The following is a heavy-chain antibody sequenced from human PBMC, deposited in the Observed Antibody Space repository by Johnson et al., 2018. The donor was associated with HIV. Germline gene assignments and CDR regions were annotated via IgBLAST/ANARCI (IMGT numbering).Heavy chain of an antibody. Sequence: QVQLVESGGGVVQPGGSLRLSCAAFGFTFSYYGMHWVRQAPGKGLEWVAFIRYDGDNKYYGDSVKGRFTISRDNSKDTLYLQMNGLRPEDTAVYYCAKDLTYVISAFDIWGQGTMVTVSS. CDR1: GFTFSYYG. J-gene: IGHJ3*02. CDR3: AKDLTYVISAFDI. D-gene: IGHD3-10*02. CDR2: IRYDGDNK. V-gene: IGHV3-30*02.